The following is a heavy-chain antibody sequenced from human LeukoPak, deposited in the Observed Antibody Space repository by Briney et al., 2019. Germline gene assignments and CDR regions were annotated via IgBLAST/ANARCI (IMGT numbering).Heavy chain of an antibody. Sequence: TGGSLRLSCVTSGFTFSAYGMQWVRQAPGKGLEWVAVISNDGVSEHYADSVRGRFTVSRDNAKNTLYLQVNNLRAEDTAVYYCARGPNSNWSGLDFWGQGTLLTVSS. V-gene: IGHV3-30*03. CDR1: GFTFSAYG. J-gene: IGHJ4*02. CDR3: ARGPNSNWSGLDF. CDR2: ISNDGVSE. D-gene: IGHD6-6*01.